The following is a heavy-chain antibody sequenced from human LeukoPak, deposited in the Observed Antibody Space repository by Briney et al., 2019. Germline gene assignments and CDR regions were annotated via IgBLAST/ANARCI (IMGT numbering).Heavy chain of an antibody. D-gene: IGHD3-16*01. CDR1: GGSISSGGYS. J-gene: IGHJ3*02. Sequence: PSETLSLTCAVSGGSISSGGYSWSWIRQPPGKGLEWIGEINHSGTTSWSPTLKSRVTISVDPSKNQFSLKMRSVTDADTAVYYCARRLERWGPEGDAFDIWSRATMVTVFS. V-gene: IGHV4-30-2*01. CDR3: ARRLERWGPEGDAFDI. CDR2: INHSGTT.